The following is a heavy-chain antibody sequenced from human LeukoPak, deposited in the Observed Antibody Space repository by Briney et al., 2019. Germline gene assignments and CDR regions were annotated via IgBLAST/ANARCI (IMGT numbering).Heavy chain of an antibody. CDR2: IRYDGSNK. CDR1: GFTFSSYG. D-gene: IGHD6-19*01. CDR3: AKDLYSSGWHVYYYYYMDV. Sequence: GGSLRLSCAASGFTFSSYGMHWVRQAPGKGLEWVAFIRYDGSNKYYADSVKGRFTIPRDNSKNTLYLQMNSLRAEDTAVYYCAKDLYSSGWHVYYYYYMDVWGKGTTVTVSS. V-gene: IGHV3-30*02. J-gene: IGHJ6*03.